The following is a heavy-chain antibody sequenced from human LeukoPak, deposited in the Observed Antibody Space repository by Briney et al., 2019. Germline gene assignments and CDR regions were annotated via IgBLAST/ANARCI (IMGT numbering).Heavy chain of an antibody. CDR3: ARVFDDYYDSSADPPLWFDP. J-gene: IGHJ5*02. Sequence: PSETLSLTCTVSGGSIRSWFWSWIRQPPGMGLEWIGYVYYRGSPNQNPSLKSRVTISVDMSKNQFPLRLSSVTAADTAVYYCARVFDDYYDSSADPPLWFDPWGRGTLVTVSS. V-gene: IGHV4-59*01. D-gene: IGHD3-22*01. CDR2: VYYRGSP. CDR1: GGSIRSWF.